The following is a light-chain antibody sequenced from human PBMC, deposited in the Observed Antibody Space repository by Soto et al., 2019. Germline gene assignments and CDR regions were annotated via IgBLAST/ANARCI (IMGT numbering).Light chain of an antibody. CDR2: EVT. V-gene: IGLV2-8*01. CDR3: SSFASSNTWA. Sequence: QSALTQPPSASGSPGQSVTISCTGTSSDVGAYNYVSWYQQHAGKAPKLVIYEVTKRPPGVPDRFSGSKSANTASLTVSGLQAEDEADYYCSSFASSNTWAFGGGTKVTVL. J-gene: IGLJ3*02. CDR1: SSDVGAYNY.